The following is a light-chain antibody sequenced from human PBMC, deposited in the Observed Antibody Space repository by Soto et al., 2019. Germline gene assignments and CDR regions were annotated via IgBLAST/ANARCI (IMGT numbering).Light chain of an antibody. CDR3: QQYNNWPFS. V-gene: IGKV3-15*01. J-gene: IGKJ5*01. Sequence: EIVMTQSPGTLSVSPGERATLSCRAGQGVTTNFAWYQQKSGQSPRLLIYDVSIRATGVPARLSGTGSETDFTLTISGLQSEDSAVYFCQQYNNWPFSFGQGTRLEIK. CDR1: QGVTTN. CDR2: DVS.